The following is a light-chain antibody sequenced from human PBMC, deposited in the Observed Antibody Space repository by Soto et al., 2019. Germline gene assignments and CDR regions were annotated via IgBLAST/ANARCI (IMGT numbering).Light chain of an antibody. Sequence: EILMTQSQCTLSLSPGERATLSCRASPRRSSNFVAWYQQKPGQAPRLLISGAFNKATGVPDRFSGGGYGTDFNLTISRLEAEDFAVYYCQQYGSAPRTFGQGTKVDIK. CDR1: PRRSSNF. CDR3: QQYGSAPRT. V-gene: IGKV3-20*01. CDR2: GAF. J-gene: IGKJ1*01.